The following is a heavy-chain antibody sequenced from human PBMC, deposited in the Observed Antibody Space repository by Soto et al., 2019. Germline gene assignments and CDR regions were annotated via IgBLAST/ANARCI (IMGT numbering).Heavy chain of an antibody. CDR1: GFTFEGCA. Sequence: MRLSCAASGFTFEGCARSWVRQAPGKGLEWVSSISGSGTTTYYAESVKGRFSVSRDNSRDTLYLQVNSLGADDTAVYFCAKQDALRPSHHVYDLDVWRQGITVTVS. D-gene: IGHD6-6*01. CDR3: AKQDALRPSHHVYDLDV. J-gene: IGHJ6*02. CDR2: ISGSGTTT. V-gene: IGHV3-23*01.